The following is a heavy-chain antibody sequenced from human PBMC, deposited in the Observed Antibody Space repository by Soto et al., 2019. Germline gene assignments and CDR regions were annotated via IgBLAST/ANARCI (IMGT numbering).Heavy chain of an antibody. V-gene: IGHV3-30-3*01. Sequence: GGSLRLSCAASGFTFSSYAMHWVHQAPGKGLEWVAVISYDGSNKYYADSVKGRFTISRDNSKNTLYLQMNSLRAEDTAVYYCARDPIAAAAIYYFDYWGQGTLVTVSS. CDR2: ISYDGSNK. CDR3: ARDPIAAAAIYYFDY. J-gene: IGHJ4*02. CDR1: GFTFSSYA. D-gene: IGHD6-13*01.